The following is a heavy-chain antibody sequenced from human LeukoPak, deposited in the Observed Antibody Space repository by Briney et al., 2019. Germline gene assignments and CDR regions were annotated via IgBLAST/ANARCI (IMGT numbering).Heavy chain of an antibody. CDR1: GFTLSSYA. J-gene: IGHJ5*02. D-gene: IGHD4-17*01. CDR2: ISGSGGST. CDR3: AKYYGDYGWFDP. V-gene: IGHV3-23*01. Sequence: GGSLRLSCAASGFTLSSYAMSWVRQAPGKGLEWVSAISGSGGSTYYADSVKGRFTISRDNSKNTLYLQMNSLRAEDTAVYYCAKYYGDYGWFDPWGQGTLFTVSS.